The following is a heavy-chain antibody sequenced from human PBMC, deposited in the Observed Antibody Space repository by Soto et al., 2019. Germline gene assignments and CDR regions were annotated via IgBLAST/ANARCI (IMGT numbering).Heavy chain of an antibody. J-gene: IGHJ4*02. CDR1: GYSFATSG. CDR3: ARASHYYDSSGYAN. CDR2: ISAYNGNT. V-gene: IGHV1-18*01. Sequence: QVKLVQSGTEVKKPGASMKVSCKASGYSFATSGMSWVRQAPGQGLEWMGWISAYNGNTNYEQKLQDRVTMTTDTSTSTAYLELRSLRSDDTAVYYCARASHYYDSSGYANWGQGTLVTVSS. D-gene: IGHD3-22*01.